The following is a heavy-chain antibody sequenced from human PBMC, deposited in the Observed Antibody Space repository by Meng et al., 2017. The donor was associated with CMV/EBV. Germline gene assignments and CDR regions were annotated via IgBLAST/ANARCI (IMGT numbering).Heavy chain of an antibody. D-gene: IGHD3-9*01. V-gene: IGHV3-53*01. CDR2: IYSGGST. Sequence: GGSLRLSGAASGFTVSSNYVNGVRQAPGKGLEWVSVIYSGGSTYYADSVKGRFTISRDNSKNTGYLQMNSLRAEDTAVFYCARGVDTAPPGMDIWGQGTTVTVSS. CDR3: ARGVDTAPPGMDI. CDR1: GFTVSSNY. J-gene: IGHJ6*02.